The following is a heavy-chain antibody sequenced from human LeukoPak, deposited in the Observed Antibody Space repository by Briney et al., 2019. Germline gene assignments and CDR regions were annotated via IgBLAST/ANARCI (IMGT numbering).Heavy chain of an antibody. Sequence: SETLSVTCSVSSGSISSDYWAWIRQPPGKGLERIGYMYYTGSTNYNPSLKSRVTILLATSKNQFSLKLSSVTAADTAVYYCARVSVVYGMDVWGRGTTVTVSS. V-gene: IGHV4-59*01. CDR3: ARVSVVYGMDV. CDR1: SGSISSDY. CDR2: MYYTGST. J-gene: IGHJ6*02.